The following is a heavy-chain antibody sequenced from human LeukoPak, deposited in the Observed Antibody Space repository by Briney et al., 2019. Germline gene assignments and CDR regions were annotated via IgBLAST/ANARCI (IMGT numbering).Heavy chain of an antibody. Sequence: PSETLSLTCAVSGGSITTTDFDWAWIRQPPGQGFEWIATISSSGKAYYYPSLTSRVTISVDTSKNQFSLDVTSVTAADTGLFYCARFKGGTGFDYWGRGILVIVS. D-gene: IGHD1-26*01. CDR3: ARFKGGTGFDY. CDR1: GGSITTTDFD. V-gene: IGHV4-39*01. J-gene: IGHJ4*02. CDR2: ISSSGKA.